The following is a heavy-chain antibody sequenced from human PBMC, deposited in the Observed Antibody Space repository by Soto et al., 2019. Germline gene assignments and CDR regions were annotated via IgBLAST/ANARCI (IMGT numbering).Heavy chain of an antibody. CDR3: AISQDIVVVPAATYYGMDG. J-gene: IGHJ6*02. CDR2: INPSGGST. V-gene: IGHV1-46*01. D-gene: IGHD2-2*01. Sequence: VSAKGYSKASGCIFTIYHMHWVRPAPGQVLEWMGIINPSGGSTSYAQKFQGRVTMTRDTSTSTVYMELSSLRSEDTAVYYCAISQDIVVVPAATYYGMDGWGQGTKVTVSS. CDR1: GCIFTIYH.